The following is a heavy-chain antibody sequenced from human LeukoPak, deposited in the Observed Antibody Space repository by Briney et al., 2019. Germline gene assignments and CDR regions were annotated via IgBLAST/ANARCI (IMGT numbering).Heavy chain of an antibody. CDR3: ARAEGNVPAGHFDY. Sequence: SETLSLTCTVSGGSISSSSYYWGWIRQPPGKGLEWIGSIYYSGSTYYNPSLKSRVTISVDTSKNQFSLQLNSVTPEDTAVYYCARAEGNVPAGHFDYWGQGTLVTVSS. CDR2: IYYSGST. CDR1: GGSISSSSYY. D-gene: IGHD2-8*01. V-gene: IGHV4-39*07. J-gene: IGHJ4*02.